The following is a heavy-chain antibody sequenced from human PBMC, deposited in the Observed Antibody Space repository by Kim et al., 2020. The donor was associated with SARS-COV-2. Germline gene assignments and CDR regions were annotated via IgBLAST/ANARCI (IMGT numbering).Heavy chain of an antibody. CDR2: IKTDGSDT. CDR3: TTGSISAFEY. J-gene: IGHJ4*02. V-gene: IGHV3-74*01. Sequence: GGSLRLSCAASGVNLSKYWMHWVRQAPGEGLVCVSYIKTDGSDTTYADSVKGRFTISRDNAKNTVYLQMNSLRADDTAVYYCTTGSISAFEYWGQGTLVTVSS. CDR1: GVNLSKYW. D-gene: IGHD1-26*01.